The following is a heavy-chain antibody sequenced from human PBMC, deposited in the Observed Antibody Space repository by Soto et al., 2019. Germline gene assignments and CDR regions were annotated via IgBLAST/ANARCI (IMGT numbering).Heavy chain of an antibody. Sequence: SETLSLTCPVSGGSVSSYYWGWIRQPPGKGLEWIGYIYYSGSTKYNPSLKSRVTMSVDTSNNQFSLKVSSVTAADTAVYYCARHSNRNYGLYYFDFWGLGALVTVPQ. J-gene: IGHJ4*02. CDR3: ARHSNRNYGLYYFDF. D-gene: IGHD4-4*01. CDR2: IYYSGST. V-gene: IGHV4-59*08. CDR1: GGSVSSYY.